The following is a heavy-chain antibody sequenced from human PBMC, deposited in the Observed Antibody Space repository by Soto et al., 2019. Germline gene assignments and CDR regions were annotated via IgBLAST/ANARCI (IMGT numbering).Heavy chain of an antibody. V-gene: IGHV5-51*01. CDR1: GYSFTRYW. J-gene: IGHJ6*02. CDR3: ARAYSSSPMDYYYYGMDV. D-gene: IGHD6-13*01. CDR2: IYPGDSDT. Sequence: ESLKISCTGSGYSFTRYWIGWVRQMPGKGLEWMGIIYPGDSDTRYSPSFQGQVTISADKSISTAYLQWSSLKASDTAMYYCARAYSSSPMDYYYYGMDVWGQGTTVTVSS.